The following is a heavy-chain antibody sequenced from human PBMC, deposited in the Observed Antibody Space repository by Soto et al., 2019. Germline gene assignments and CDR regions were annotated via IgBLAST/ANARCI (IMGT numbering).Heavy chain of an antibody. V-gene: IGHV1-18*04. J-gene: IGHJ4*02. D-gene: IGHD3-3*01. Sequence: ASVKVSCKASGYTFTRYSISWVRQAPGQGLEWMGWISGYNANTNYAENLQDRVTMTTDTSTNTAYMELRSLRSDDTAMYYCARVGIFGVVVPPFDFWGQGTLVTVSS. CDR3: ARVGIFGVVVPPFDF. CDR2: ISGYNANT. CDR1: GYTFTRYS.